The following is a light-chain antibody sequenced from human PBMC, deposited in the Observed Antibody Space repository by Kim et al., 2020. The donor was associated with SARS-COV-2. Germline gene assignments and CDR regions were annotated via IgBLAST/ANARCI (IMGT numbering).Light chain of an antibody. CDR2: AAS. Sequence: DIQLTQSPSFLSASVGDRVTVTCRASQGIASYLAWYQQKPGKAPNLLIYAASNLYSGVPSRFRGSGSGTKFTLTISSLQPEDFATYYCQQFHSPLSSGGGTKVDIK. V-gene: IGKV1-9*01. CDR3: QQFHSPLS. J-gene: IGKJ4*01. CDR1: QGIASY.